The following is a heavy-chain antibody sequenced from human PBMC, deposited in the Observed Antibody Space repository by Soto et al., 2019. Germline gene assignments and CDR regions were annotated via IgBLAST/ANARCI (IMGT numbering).Heavy chain of an antibody. CDR1: GFSVSDNH. CDR2: IYMSDST. CDR3: ARDPPANDGAFDY. Sequence: EVQLVESGGGLVQPGGSLRLSCAASGFSVSDNHMSWVRQAPGKGLEWVSLIYMSDSTYYADSVKGRFTISRDTSRNTLYLQMNSLRPEDTAVYYCARDPPANDGAFDYWGQGILVTVSS. J-gene: IGHJ4*02. D-gene: IGHD1-1*01. V-gene: IGHV3-66*01.